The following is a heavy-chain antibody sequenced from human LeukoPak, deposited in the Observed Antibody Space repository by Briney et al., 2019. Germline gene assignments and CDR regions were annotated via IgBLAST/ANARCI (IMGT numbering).Heavy chain of an antibody. D-gene: IGHD2-15*01. CDR3: AREVVSGGNCFFDY. CDR2: MFYSEST. Sequence: SETLSLTCSVSGASVSDGNYYWSWIRQPPGKGLEWIGYMFYSESTKYNPSLKSRVTISVDKSKNQFSLHMSSVTAADTAVYYCAREVVSGGNCFFDYWGQGTLVTVSS. J-gene: IGHJ4*02. V-gene: IGHV4-61*01. CDR1: GASVSDGNYY.